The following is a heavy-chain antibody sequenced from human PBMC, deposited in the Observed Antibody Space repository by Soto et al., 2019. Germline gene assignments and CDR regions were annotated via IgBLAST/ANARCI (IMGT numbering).Heavy chain of an antibody. D-gene: IGHD2-21*02. Sequence: GGSLRLSCAASGFNFSNHWMHWVRQRPGEGLVWVSRITSDGKSKAYAESVKGRFAISRDNAKNTLYLQMNGLTAEDTAVYYCARETGDWPLNWFDPWGLGTLVTVSS. CDR2: ITSDGKSK. CDR3: ARETGDWPLNWFDP. J-gene: IGHJ5*02. V-gene: IGHV3-74*01. CDR1: GFNFSNHW.